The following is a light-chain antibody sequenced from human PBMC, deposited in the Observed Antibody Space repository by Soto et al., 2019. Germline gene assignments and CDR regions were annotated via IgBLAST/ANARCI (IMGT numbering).Light chain of an antibody. CDR1: QSLSSSY. J-gene: IGKJ3*01. V-gene: IGKV3-20*01. CDR2: GAS. CDR3: QHYVRSPFT. Sequence: EIVLTQSPGTLSLSPGERATLSCRASQSLSSSYLVWYQQKPGQAPRLLIYGASNRATGIPDRFSGRGSGTDFTLTISRLEPEDFEVYYCQHYVRSPFTFGPGTKVDIK.